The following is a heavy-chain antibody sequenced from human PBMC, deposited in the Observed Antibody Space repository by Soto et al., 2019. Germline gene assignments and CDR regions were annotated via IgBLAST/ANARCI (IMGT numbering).Heavy chain of an antibody. V-gene: IGHV6-1*01. J-gene: IGHJ5*02. Sequence: SQTLSLTCAISGDSVSSNSAVWNCIRQSPSRGLEWLGRTYFRSKRYNDYAVSVKSRITFNPSKSKNQFSLQLKSVTPEDTAVYYCAREEIVTAYKWFDPWGQGILVTVSA. CDR3: AREEIVTAYKWFDP. D-gene: IGHD2-2*01. CDR2: TYFRSKRYN. CDR1: GDSVSSNSAV.